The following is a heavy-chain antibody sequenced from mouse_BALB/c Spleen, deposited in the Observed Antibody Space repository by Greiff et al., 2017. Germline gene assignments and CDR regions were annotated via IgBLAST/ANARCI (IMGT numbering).Heavy chain of an antibody. CDR3: ARRDYYGRDAMDY. J-gene: IGHJ4*01. CDR1: GFAFSSYD. CDR2: ISSGGGST. D-gene: IGHD1-1*01. V-gene: IGHV5-12-1*01. Sequence: EVQGVESGGGLVKPGGSLKLSCAASGFAFSSYDMSWVRQTPEKRLEWVAYISSGGGSTYYPDTVKGRFTISRDNAKNTLYLQMSSLKSEDTAMYYCARRDYYGRDAMDYWGQGTSVTVSS.